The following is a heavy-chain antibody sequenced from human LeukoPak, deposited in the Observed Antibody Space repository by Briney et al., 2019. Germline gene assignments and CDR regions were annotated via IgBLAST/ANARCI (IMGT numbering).Heavy chain of an antibody. D-gene: IGHD6-19*01. CDR1: GFTFSSYG. CDR3: AKDKTSVAGTWGYFDY. V-gene: IGHV3-30*18. Sequence: PGRSLRLSCAASGFTFSSYGVHWVRQAPGKGLEWVAVISYDGSNKYYADSVKGRFTISRDNSKNTLYLQMNSLRAEDTAVYYCAKDKTSVAGTWGYFDYWGQGTLVTVSS. J-gene: IGHJ4*02. CDR2: ISYDGSNK.